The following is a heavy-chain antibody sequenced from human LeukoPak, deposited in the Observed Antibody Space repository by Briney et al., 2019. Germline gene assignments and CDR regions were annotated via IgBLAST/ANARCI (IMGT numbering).Heavy chain of an antibody. CDR2: MYTSGST. CDR3: ARDNGGDYWYSDI. CDR1: GASISTYY. V-gene: IGHV4-4*07. J-gene: IGHJ2*01. D-gene: IGHD2-21*01. Sequence: PSETLSLTCTVSGASISTYYWSWTRQPAGKGLEWIGRMYTSGSTNYNPSLKSRVTMSVDTSKNQLSLKLSSVTAADTAVYFCARDNGGDYWYSDIWGRGTLVTVSS.